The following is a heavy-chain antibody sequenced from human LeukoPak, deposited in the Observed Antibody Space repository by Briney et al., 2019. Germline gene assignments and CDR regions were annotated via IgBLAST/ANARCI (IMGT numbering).Heavy chain of an antibody. CDR3: AKKPLRVIISHFDY. V-gene: IGHV3-23*01. CDR2: TSGSGGST. J-gene: IGHJ4*02. CDR1: GFTFSSYA. Sequence: PGGSLRLSCAASGFTFSSYAMSWVRQAPGKGLEWVSATSGSGGSTYYADSVKGRFTISRDNSKNTLYLQMNSLRAEDTAVYYCAKKPLRVIISHFDYWGQGTLVTVSS. D-gene: IGHD3-10*01.